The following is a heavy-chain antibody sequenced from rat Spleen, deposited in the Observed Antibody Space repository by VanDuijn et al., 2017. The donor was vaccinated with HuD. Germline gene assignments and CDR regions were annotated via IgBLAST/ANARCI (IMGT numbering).Heavy chain of an antibody. V-gene: IGHV3-1*01. CDR3: ATLGLAYYFDY. CDR1: GYSITSNF. Sequence: EVQLQESGPGLVKPSQSLSLTCSVTGYSITSNFWGWIRKFPGNKMEWMGDMDYSGSTSYNPSLRSRGSITRDTSKNQFFLQLNSVTTEDTATYYCATLGLAYYFDYWGQGVMVTVSS. J-gene: IGHJ2*01. CDR2: MDYSGST. D-gene: IGHD4-2*01.